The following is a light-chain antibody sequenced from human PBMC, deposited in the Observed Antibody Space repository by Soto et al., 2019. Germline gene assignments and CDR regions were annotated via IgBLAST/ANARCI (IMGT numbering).Light chain of an antibody. V-gene: IGLV2-11*01. CDR2: SVT. J-gene: IGLJ2*01. CDR1: SSDVGDYNY. CDR3: CSYAGSLTIVI. Sequence: QSALTQPRSVSGSPGQSVTISCTGTSSDVGDYNYVSWYQQQPGKAPKLMIYSVTKRPSGVPDRFSGSKSGNTASLTISGLQSEDEGVYYCCSYAGSLTIVIFGGGTKLTVL.